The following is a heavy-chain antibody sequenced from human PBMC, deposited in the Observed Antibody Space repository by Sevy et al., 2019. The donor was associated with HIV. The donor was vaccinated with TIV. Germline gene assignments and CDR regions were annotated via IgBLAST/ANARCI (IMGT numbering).Heavy chain of an antibody. Sequence: GGSLRLSSAASGFSFSTYAMIWVRQTPGKGLEWVSSMGGRGSGDWAHYADSLKGRFTISRDNSKSTLYLQLNSLSAEDTAVYYCASYQESAGSFDHWGQGTLVTVSS. D-gene: IGHD3-10*01. CDR2: MGGRGSGDWA. CDR1: GFSFSTYA. J-gene: IGHJ5*02. CDR3: ASYQESAGSFDH. V-gene: IGHV3-23*01.